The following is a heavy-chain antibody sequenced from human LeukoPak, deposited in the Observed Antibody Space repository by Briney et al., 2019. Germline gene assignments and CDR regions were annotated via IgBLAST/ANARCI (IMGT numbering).Heavy chain of an antibody. Sequence: PGGSLRLSCAASGFTFSSYGMHWVRQAPGKGLEWVAVISYDGSNKYYADSVKGRFTISRDNSKNTLYLQMNSLRAEDTAVYYCAKGDSSGWYYYYYGMDVWGQGTTVTVSS. CDR3: AKGDSSGWYYYYYGMDV. V-gene: IGHV3-30*18. CDR1: GFTFSSYG. J-gene: IGHJ6*02. CDR2: ISYDGSNK. D-gene: IGHD6-19*01.